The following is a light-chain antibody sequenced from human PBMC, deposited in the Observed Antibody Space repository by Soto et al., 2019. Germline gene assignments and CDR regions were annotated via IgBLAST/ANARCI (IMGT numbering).Light chain of an antibody. CDR1: TSDLGNYNF. V-gene: IGLV2-14*01. CDR2: EVT. J-gene: IGLJ2*01. Sequence: QSALTQPASVSGSPGQSITISCTGITSDLGNYNFVSWYQHHPDKTPKLIIFEVTYRPTGISHRFSASKSGNTASLTISGLEAEDEAFYYCSSYRKTTFPHVVFGGGTKVTVL. CDR3: SSYRKTTFPHVV.